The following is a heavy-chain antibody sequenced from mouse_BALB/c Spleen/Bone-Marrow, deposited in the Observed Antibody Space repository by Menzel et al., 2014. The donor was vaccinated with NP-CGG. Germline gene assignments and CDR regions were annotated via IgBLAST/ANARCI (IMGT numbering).Heavy chain of an antibody. D-gene: IGHD2-4*01. CDR2: INSNGGST. Sequence: DVHLVESGGGLVQPGGSLKISCAASGFTFSSYGMSWVRQTPGKRLDLVATINSNGGSTYYPDSVKGRFTISRDNAKNTLYLQMSSLKSEDTAMYYCARDNYYDYDGFAYWGQGTLATVSA. CDR1: GFTFSSYG. J-gene: IGHJ3*01. V-gene: IGHV5-6-3*01. CDR3: ARDNYYDYDGFAY.